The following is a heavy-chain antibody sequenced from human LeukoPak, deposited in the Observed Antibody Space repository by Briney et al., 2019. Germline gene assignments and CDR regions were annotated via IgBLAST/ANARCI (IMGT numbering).Heavy chain of an antibody. CDR1: GFTFSSYA. Sequence: PGGSLRLSCAASGFTFSSYAMHWVRQAPGKGLEWVANIKEDGSKKNHLDSVKGRFTISRDNAKNFLYLQMNSLRVEDTALYYCARDGDGRGEDFDYWGQGVLVTVSS. D-gene: IGHD4-17*01. CDR3: ARDGDGRGEDFDY. J-gene: IGHJ4*02. CDR2: IKEDGSKK. V-gene: IGHV3-7*01.